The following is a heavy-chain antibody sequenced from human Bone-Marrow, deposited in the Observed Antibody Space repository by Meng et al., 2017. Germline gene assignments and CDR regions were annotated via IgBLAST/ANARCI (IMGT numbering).Heavy chain of an antibody. CDR1: GFTFSSYA. J-gene: IGHJ3*02. CDR3: ARDSRAYYYGSGHAFDI. V-gene: IGHV3-30*01. CDR2: ISYDGSNK. Sequence: GGSLRLSCAASGFTFSSYAMHWVRQAPGKGLEWVAVISYDGSNKYYADSVKGRFTISRDNSKNTLYLQMNSLRAEDTAVYYCARDSRAYYYGSGHAFDIWGQGTRVTVSS. D-gene: IGHD3-10*01.